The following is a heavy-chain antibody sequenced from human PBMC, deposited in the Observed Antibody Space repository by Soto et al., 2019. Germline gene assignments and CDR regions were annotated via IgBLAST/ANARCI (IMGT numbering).Heavy chain of an antibody. V-gene: IGHV1-2*04. CDR3: ASDPIGGIVVVLAAMMFDY. D-gene: IGHD2-2*01. CDR1: GYTFTGYY. CDR2: INPNSGGT. J-gene: IGHJ4*02. Sequence: QVQLVQSGAEVKKPGASVKVSCKASGYTFTGYYMHWVRQAPGQGLEWMGWINPNSGGTNYAQKFQGWVTMTRDTSICTAYMELSRLRSDDTAVYYCASDPIGGIVVVLAAMMFDYWGQGTLVTVSS.